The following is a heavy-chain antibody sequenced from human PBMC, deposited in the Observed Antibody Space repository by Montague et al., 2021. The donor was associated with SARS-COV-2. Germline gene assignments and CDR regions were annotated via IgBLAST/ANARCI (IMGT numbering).Heavy chain of an antibody. CDR3: ARHGKTRIAMIVVVIGYFDY. Sequence: SETLSLTCTVSGGSISGSSYYWGWIRQPPGKGLEWIGSIYYSGSTYYNPSLKSRVTISVDTSKNQFSLKLSSVTAADTAVYNCARHGKTRIAMIVVVIGYFDYWGQGTLVTVSS. CDR2: IYYSGST. V-gene: IGHV4-39*01. J-gene: IGHJ4*02. CDR1: GGSISGSSYY. D-gene: IGHD3-22*01.